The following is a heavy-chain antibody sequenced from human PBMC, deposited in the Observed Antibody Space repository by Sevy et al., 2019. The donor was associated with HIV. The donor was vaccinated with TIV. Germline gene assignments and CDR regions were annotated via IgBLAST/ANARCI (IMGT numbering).Heavy chain of an antibody. Sequence: GGSLRLSCAASGFTFSSYSMNWVRQAPGKGLEWVSSISSSSSYIYYADSVKGRFTISRDNAKNSLYLQMNSLRAEDTAVYYCARDSPSSSWQKSYFDYWGQGTLVTVSS. J-gene: IGHJ4*02. V-gene: IGHV3-21*01. CDR1: GFTFSSYS. CDR2: ISSSSSYI. CDR3: ARDSPSSSWQKSYFDY. D-gene: IGHD6-13*01.